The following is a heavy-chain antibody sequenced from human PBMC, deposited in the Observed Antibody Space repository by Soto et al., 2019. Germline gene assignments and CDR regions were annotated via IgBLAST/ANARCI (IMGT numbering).Heavy chain of an antibody. CDR1: GFTFSSYS. D-gene: IGHD6-6*01. V-gene: IGHV3-21*01. Sequence: GGSRRLSCAASGFTFSSYSMNWVRQAPGKGLEWVSSISSSSSYIYYADSVKGRFTISRDNAKNSLYLQMNSLRAEDTTVYYCARATVLYYYCMYVWGQGTPVTVSS. J-gene: IGHJ6*01. CDR3: ARATVLYYYCMYV. CDR2: ISSSSSYI.